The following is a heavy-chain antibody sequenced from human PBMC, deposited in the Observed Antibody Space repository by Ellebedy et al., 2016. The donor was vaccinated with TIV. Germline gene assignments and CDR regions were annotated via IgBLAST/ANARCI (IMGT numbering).Heavy chain of an antibody. Sequence: GESLKISXAASGFTLRNAWMNWVRQAPGKGLEWVGRIKSKTDGGTTDYAAPVKGKFSISRDDSKNTLFLQMNSLKTEDTAVYYCSTVDVVVVGGVPQTWPDYWGQGTLVTVSS. CDR3: STVDVVVVGGVPQTWPDY. J-gene: IGHJ4*02. V-gene: IGHV3-15*01. D-gene: IGHD3-10*01. CDR1: GFTLRNAW. CDR2: IKSKTDGGTT.